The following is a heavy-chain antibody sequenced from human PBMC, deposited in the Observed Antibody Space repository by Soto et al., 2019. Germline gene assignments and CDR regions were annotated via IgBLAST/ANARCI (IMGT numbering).Heavy chain of an antibody. Sequence: QLQLQESGPGLVKPSETLSLTCTVSGGSVSSTSYYWGWIRQPPGKGLEWIGSIYYSGSTYYNPSLKSRVTLSVDTSKNQFSLKLSSVTAADTAVYYCARIVGIRKSIGQRYDFDYWGQGTLVTVSS. CDR3: ARIVGIRKSIGQRYDFDY. CDR1: GGSVSSTSYY. V-gene: IGHV4-39*01. CDR2: IYYSGST. J-gene: IGHJ4*02. D-gene: IGHD2-21*01.